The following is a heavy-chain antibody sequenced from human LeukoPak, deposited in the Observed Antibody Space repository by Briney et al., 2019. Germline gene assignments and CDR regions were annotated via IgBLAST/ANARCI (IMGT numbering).Heavy chain of an antibody. CDR1: GYTFTGYY. CDR2: INPNSGGT. Sequence: VASVKVSCKASGYTFTGYYMHWVRQAPGQGLEWMGWINPNSGGTNYGRVTMTRDTSISTAYMELSRLRSDDTAVYYCARGRSYYGSGSFSIAGWFDPWGQGTLVTVSS. D-gene: IGHD3-10*01. V-gene: IGHV1-2*02. J-gene: IGHJ5*02. CDR3: ARGRSYYGSGSFSIAGWFDP.